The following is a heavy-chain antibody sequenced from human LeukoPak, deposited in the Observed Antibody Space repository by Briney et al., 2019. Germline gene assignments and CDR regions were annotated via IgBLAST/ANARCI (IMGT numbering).Heavy chain of an antibody. D-gene: IGHD4-23*01. CDR2: IIPIFGTA. Sequence: SVKVSCKASGGTFSSYAISWVRQAPGQGLEWMGGIIPIFGTANYAQKFQGRVTITADESTSTAYMELSSLRSEDTAVYYCATDYGGKWHAFDIWGQGTMVTVSS. V-gene: IGHV1-69*01. J-gene: IGHJ3*02. CDR3: ATDYGGKWHAFDI. CDR1: GGTFSSYA.